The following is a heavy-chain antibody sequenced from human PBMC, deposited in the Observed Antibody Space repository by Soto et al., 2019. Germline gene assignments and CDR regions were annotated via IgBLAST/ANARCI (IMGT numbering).Heavy chain of an antibody. Sequence: QVQLVQSGAEVKKPGASVQVSCKASGYTFTSYAMHWVRQAPGQRLEWMGWINAGNGNTKYSQKFQGRGTITRDTSASTAYMELSSLRSEDTAVYYCARVGYDYIWGSYPTMSSRYFDYWGQGTLVTVSS. D-gene: IGHD3-16*02. CDR1: GYTFTSYA. V-gene: IGHV1-3*01. CDR3: ARVGYDYIWGSYPTMSSRYFDY. J-gene: IGHJ4*02. CDR2: INAGNGNT.